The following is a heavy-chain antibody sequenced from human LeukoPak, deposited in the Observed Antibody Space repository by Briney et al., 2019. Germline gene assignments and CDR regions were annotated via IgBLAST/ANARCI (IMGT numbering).Heavy chain of an antibody. D-gene: IGHD3-22*01. J-gene: IGHJ6*03. Sequence: SETLSLTCTVSGGSISSGSYYWSWIRQPAGKGLEWIGRIYTSGSTNYNPCLKSRVTISVDTSNNQFSLKLSSVTAADTDVYYCARGVGYYYDSSGYYKLENYMDVWGKGTTVTVSS. CDR1: GGSISSGSYY. CDR2: IYTSGST. V-gene: IGHV4-61*02. CDR3: ARGVGYYYDSSGYYKLENYMDV.